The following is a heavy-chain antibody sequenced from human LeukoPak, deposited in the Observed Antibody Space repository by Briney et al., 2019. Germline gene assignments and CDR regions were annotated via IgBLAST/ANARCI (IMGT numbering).Heavy chain of an antibody. CDR2: IYSDGST. V-gene: IGHV3-53*05. Sequence: GGSLRLSCAASGFSVGTNYVTWVRQPPGKGVEWVSVIYSDGSTYYADPVKGRFTISRDNSKNTLYLQMSSLRPEDTAVYYCTDTLAGWGQGTLVTVSS. CDR1: GFSVGTNY. CDR3: TDTLAG. D-gene: IGHD5-18*01. J-gene: IGHJ4*02.